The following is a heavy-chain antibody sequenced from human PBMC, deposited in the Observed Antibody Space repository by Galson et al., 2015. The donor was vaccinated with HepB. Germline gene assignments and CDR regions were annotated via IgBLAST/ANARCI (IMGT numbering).Heavy chain of an antibody. V-gene: IGHV3-30*18. CDR2: ISYDGSNK. CDR1: GFTFSSYG. Sequence: SLRLSCAASGFTFSSYGMHWVRQAPGKGLEWVAVISYDGSNKYYADSVKGRFTISRDNSKNTLYLQMNSLRAEDTAVYYCAKDPAFRFLEWLPGYWGQGTLATVSS. CDR3: AKDPAFRFLEWLPGY. D-gene: IGHD3-3*01. J-gene: IGHJ4*02.